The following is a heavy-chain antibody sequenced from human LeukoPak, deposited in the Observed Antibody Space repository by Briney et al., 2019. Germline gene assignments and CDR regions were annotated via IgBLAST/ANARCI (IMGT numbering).Heavy chain of an antibody. Sequence: SETLSLTCTVSRGSISSGDYYWSWIRQPPGKGLEWIGYIYYSGSTYYNPSLKSRVTISVDTSKNQFSLKLSSVTAADTAVYYCARDDGSSDAFDIWGQGTMVTVSS. V-gene: IGHV4-30-4*08. J-gene: IGHJ3*02. CDR3: ARDDGSSDAFDI. CDR1: RGSISSGDYY. CDR2: IYYSGST. D-gene: IGHD3-10*01.